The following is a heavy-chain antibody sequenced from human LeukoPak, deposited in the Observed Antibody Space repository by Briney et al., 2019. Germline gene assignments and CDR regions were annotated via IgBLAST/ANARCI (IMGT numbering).Heavy chain of an antibody. CDR3: AKDLTPDGVWDFDS. CDR2: NTAGGTT. Sequence: GGSLRLSCVASGFTFSKYSMTWVRQAPGKGLEWVSANTAGGTTKYADSVKGRFTISRDNSKNTLYLQMNSLRAEDTAVYYCAKDLTPDGVWDFDSWGQGTLITVSS. D-gene: IGHD3-9*01. CDR1: GFTFSKYS. V-gene: IGHV3-23*01. J-gene: IGHJ4*02.